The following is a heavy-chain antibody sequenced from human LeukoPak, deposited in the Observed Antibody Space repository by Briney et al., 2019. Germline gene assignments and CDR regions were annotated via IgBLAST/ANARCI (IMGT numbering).Heavy chain of an antibody. D-gene: IGHD6-6*01. CDR3: ANFEGYGSSVGDY. CDR1: GFTFSSYG. J-gene: IGHJ4*02. Sequence: GGSLRLSCAASGFTFSSYGMHWVRQAPGKGLEWVAVISYDGSNKYYADSVKGRFTISRDNSKNTLYLQMNSLRAEDTAVYYWANFEGYGSSVGDYWGQGTLVTVSS. CDR2: ISYDGSNK. V-gene: IGHV3-30*18.